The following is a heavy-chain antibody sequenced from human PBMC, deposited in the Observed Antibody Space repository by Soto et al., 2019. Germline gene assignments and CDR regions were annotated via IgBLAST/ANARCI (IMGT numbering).Heavy chain of an antibody. V-gene: IGHV4-61*01. CDR2: VHSSGST. Sequence: XTLSLPCTVSGVSFSSGNYFWRWIRQPPGKGLEWLGYVHSSGSTVYNPSLESRFSISVDTSKNQFSLKLRSVTAEDTAVYYCARVGEFAGDYWGQGTLGTVS. J-gene: IGHJ4*02. CDR1: GVSFSSGNYF. D-gene: IGHD3-16*01. CDR3: ARVGEFAGDY.